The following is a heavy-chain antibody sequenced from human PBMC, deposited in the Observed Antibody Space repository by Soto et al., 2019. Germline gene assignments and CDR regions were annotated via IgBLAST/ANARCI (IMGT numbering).Heavy chain of an antibody. CDR3: ARASDDYGDYPYNYYYYYYMDV. D-gene: IGHD4-17*01. CDR2: INHSGST. CDR1: GGSFSGYY. Sequence: QVQLQQWGAGLLKPSETLSLTCAVYGGSFSGYYWSWIRQPPGKGLEWIGEINHSGSTNYNPSLKSRVTILVDPSKNQFSLKLSSVTAADTAVYYCARASDDYGDYPYNYYYYYYMDVWGKGTTVTVSS. J-gene: IGHJ6*03. V-gene: IGHV4-34*01.